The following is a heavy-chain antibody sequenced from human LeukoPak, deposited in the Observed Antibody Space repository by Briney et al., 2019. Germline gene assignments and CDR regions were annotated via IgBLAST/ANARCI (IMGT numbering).Heavy chain of an antibody. J-gene: IGHJ4*02. Sequence: ASVKVSCKTSGYTFTSYAIHWVRQAPGQRLEWMGWINAGNGNTKYSQKFEGRVTITRDTSASTAYMDLSSLRSEGTAVYYCARGPTYSYGVFDFWGQGILVTVSS. CDR3: ARGPTYSYGVFDF. CDR1: GYTFTSYA. D-gene: IGHD5-18*01. V-gene: IGHV1-3*01. CDR2: INAGNGNT.